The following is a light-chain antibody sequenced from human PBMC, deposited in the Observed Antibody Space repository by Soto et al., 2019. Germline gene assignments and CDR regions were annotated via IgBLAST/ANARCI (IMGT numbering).Light chain of an antibody. CDR1: QSVSSNY. V-gene: IGKV3-20*01. Sequence: ESVLTQSPGTLSLSPGERATLSCRASQSVSSNYLAWYQQKPGQAPRLLIYDASSRATDIPDRFSGSGSGTDFTLTISRLEPEDFAIYYCQHYGNSLWTFGQGTKVDI. CDR3: QHYGNSLWT. CDR2: DAS. J-gene: IGKJ1*01.